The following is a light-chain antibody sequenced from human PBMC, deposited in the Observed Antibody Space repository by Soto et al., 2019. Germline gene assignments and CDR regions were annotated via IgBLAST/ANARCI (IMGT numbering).Light chain of an antibody. CDR2: EVS. Sequence: QSALTQPASVSGSPGQSITISCTGTSSDVGGYNYVSWYQQHPGKAPKLMIYEVSNRPSGVSNRFSGSKSGNTASLTISGLQGEDEADYYCSSYTSRSAPVFGTGTKVTVL. J-gene: IGLJ1*01. CDR1: SSDVGGYNY. V-gene: IGLV2-14*01. CDR3: SSYTSRSAPV.